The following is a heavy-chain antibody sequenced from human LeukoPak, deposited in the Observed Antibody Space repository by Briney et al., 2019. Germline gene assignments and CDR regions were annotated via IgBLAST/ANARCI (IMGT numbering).Heavy chain of an antibody. J-gene: IGHJ6*02. CDR1: GGSISSYY. Sequence: SETLSLTCTVSGGSISSYYWSWIRQPPGKGLEWIGYIYYSGSTNYNPSLKSRVTISVDTSKNRFSLKLSSVTAADTAVYYCARSDCSSTSCYNPYYYYYGMDVWGQGTTVTVSS. CDR2: IYYSGST. V-gene: IGHV4-59*01. D-gene: IGHD2-2*02. CDR3: ARSDCSSTSCYNPYYYYYGMDV.